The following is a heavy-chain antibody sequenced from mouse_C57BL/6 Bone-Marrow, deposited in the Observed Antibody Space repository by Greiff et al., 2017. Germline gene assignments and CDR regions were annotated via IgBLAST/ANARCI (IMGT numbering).Heavy chain of an antibody. CDR3: ARTSYYSNYWFAY. J-gene: IGHJ3*01. CDR1: GYTFTSYW. V-gene: IGHV1-53*01. Sequence: VQLQQPGTELVKPGASVKLSCKASGYTFTSYWMHWVKQRPGQGLEWIGNINPSNGGTKYNEKFKSKATMTVDKSSSTAYMQLSSLTSEDSAVYYCARTSYYSNYWFAYWGQGTLVTVSA. D-gene: IGHD2-5*01. CDR2: INPSNGGT.